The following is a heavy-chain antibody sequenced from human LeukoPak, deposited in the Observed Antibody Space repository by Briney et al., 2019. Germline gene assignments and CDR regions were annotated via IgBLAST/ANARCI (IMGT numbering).Heavy chain of an antibody. CDR3: ARGDNGTPDRSGIDY. Sequence: ASVKVSCKASGYTFTSYAMHWVRQAPGQRLEWMGWINAGNGNTKYLQKFQGRVTITRDTSASTAYMELSSLRSEDTAVYYCARGDNGTPDRSGIDYWGQGTLVTVSS. CDR1: GYTFTSYA. J-gene: IGHJ4*02. D-gene: IGHD1/OR15-1a*01. CDR2: INAGNGNT. V-gene: IGHV1-3*01.